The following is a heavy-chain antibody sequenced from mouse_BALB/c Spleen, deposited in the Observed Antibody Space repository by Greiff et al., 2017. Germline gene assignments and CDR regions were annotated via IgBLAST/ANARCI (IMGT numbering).Heavy chain of an antibody. CDR2: ISSGGSYT. Sequence: EVQGVESGGGLVKPGGSLKLSCAASGFTFSSYTMSWVRQTPEKRLEWVATISSGGSYTYYPDSVKGRFTISRDNAKNTLYLQMSSLKSEDTAMYYCTREGDGSSYWYFDVWGAGTTVTVSS. J-gene: IGHJ1*01. V-gene: IGHV5-6-4*01. CDR3: TREGDGSSYWYFDV. D-gene: IGHD1-1*01. CDR1: GFTFSSYT.